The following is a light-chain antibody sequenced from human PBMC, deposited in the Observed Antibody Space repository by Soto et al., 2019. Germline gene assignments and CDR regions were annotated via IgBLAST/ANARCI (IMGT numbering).Light chain of an antibody. CDR2: GAS. J-gene: IGKJ1*01. CDR3: QQRSDWPPT. V-gene: IGKV3-11*01. Sequence: EIVLTQSPATLSLSPGGGATLSCRASQNIGTYLAWYQQKPGQAPRLLIYGASSRATGIPDRFSGSGSGTDFTLTISSLEAEDFAVYYCQQRSDWPPTFGQGTKVDI. CDR1: QNIGTY.